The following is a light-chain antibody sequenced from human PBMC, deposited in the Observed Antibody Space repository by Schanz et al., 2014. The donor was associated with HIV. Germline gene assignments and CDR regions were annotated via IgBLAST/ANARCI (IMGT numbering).Light chain of an antibody. CDR2: AAS. J-gene: IGKJ4*01. CDR3: QKYNSAPNT. Sequence: DIQMTQSPSSLSASVGDRVTITCRASQSIGSYLHWYQQKPGKAPKLLIYAASSLQSGVPSRFSGSGSGTDFTLTISSLQPEDVATYYCQKYNSAPNTFGGGTKVEIK. CDR1: QSIGSY. V-gene: IGKV1-39*01.